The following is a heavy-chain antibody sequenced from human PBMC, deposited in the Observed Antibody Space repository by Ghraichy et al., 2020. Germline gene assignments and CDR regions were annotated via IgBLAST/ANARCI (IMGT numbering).Heavy chain of an antibody. D-gene: IGHD2/OR15-2a*01. CDR3: ATRTLPD. V-gene: IGHV3-23*01. CDR1: GFTFITYA. J-gene: IGHJ4*02. CDR2: ISGSGGST. Sequence: GGVLRLSCAASGFTFITYAMSWVRQAPGKGLEWVSAISGSGGSTYNADSVKGRFTISRDNSKNTLYLQMNSLRAEDTAVYYCATRTLPDWGQGTLVTVSS.